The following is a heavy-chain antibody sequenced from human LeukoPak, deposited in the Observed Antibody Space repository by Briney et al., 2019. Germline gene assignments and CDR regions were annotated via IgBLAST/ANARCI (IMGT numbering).Heavy chain of an antibody. D-gene: IGHD6-13*01. J-gene: IGHJ4*02. CDR2: INPNSGGT. Sequence: ASVKVSCKASGYTFTGYYMHWVRQAPGQGLEWMGWINPNSGGTNYAQKFQGRVTMTRDTSISTAYVELSRLRSDDTAVYYCARETAAAGHFDYWGQGTLVTVSS. CDR1: GYTFTGYY. V-gene: IGHV1-2*02. CDR3: ARETAAAGHFDY.